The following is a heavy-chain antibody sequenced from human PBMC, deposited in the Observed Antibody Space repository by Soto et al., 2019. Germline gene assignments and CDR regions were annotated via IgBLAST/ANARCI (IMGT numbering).Heavy chain of an antibody. J-gene: IGHJ4*02. Sequence: PSQTLSLTCAISGDSVSSDSIAWNWIRQSPSRGLEWLGRTYYRSKWFNDYAPSVKSRITINPDTSKNQFSLQLNSVTPEDTAVYYCARAQTYSSGWPFDYWGQGTLVTVSS. CDR3: ARAQTYSSGWPFDY. CDR2: TYYRSKWFN. CDR1: GDSVSSDSIA. D-gene: IGHD6-19*01. V-gene: IGHV6-1*01.